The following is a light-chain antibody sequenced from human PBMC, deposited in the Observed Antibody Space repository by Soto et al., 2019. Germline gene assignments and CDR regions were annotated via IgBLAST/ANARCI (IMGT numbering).Light chain of an antibody. Sequence: SYELTQTPSLSVAPEKTASITCGGDNIGSQSVHWYQHKPGQAPTLVMRYDSDRPSGIPERFSGSNSGNTATLTISRVEAGDEADYYCQVWDSSSDRPVFGGGTKLTVL. CDR1: NIGSQS. CDR3: QVWDSSSDRPV. V-gene: IGLV3-21*04. CDR2: YDS. J-gene: IGLJ3*02.